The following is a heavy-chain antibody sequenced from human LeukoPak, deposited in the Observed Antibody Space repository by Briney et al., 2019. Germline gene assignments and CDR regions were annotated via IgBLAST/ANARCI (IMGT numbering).Heavy chain of an antibody. CDR1: GFTIRSYG. Sequence: GGSLRLSCAGSGFTIRSYGMYWVRQAPGKGLEWVAFIRFDGSNKYYADSVKGRFTISRDNSKNTLYLQMNSLRAEDTALYYCARDMSRQYYFDYWGQGTLVTVSS. CDR3: ARDMSRQYYFDY. CDR2: IRFDGSNK. V-gene: IGHV3-30*02. D-gene: IGHD3-10*02. J-gene: IGHJ4*02.